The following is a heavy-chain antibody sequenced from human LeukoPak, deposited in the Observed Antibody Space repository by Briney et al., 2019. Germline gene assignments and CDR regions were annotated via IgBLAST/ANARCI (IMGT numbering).Heavy chain of an antibody. D-gene: IGHD2-2*02. CDR1: GFTFSSYA. CDR3: AREYCTTNNCYNWGLGY. V-gene: IGHV3-64*01. Sequence: GGSLRLSCTASGFTFSSYAMYWVRQAPGKGLEYVSGIASNGGSKHYANSVKGRFTISRDNSKNTVYLQMGSLRPEDMAVYYCAREYCTTNNCYNWGLGYWGQGTLVTVSS. CDR2: IASNGGSK. J-gene: IGHJ4*02.